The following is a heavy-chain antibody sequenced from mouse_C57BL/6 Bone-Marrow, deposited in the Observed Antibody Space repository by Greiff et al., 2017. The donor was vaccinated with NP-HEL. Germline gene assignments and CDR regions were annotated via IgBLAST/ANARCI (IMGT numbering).Heavy chain of an antibody. CDR1: GFTFSSYA. D-gene: IGHD1-1*01. CDR2: ISSGGDYI. J-gene: IGHJ1*03. CDR3: TRGLRWYFDV. V-gene: IGHV5-9-1*02. Sequence: EVKLMESGEGLVKPGGSLKLSCAASGFTFSSYAMSWVRQTPEKRLEWVAYISSGGDYIYYADTVKGRFTISRDNARNTLYLQMSSLKSEDTAMYYCTRGLRWYFDVWGTGTTVTVSS.